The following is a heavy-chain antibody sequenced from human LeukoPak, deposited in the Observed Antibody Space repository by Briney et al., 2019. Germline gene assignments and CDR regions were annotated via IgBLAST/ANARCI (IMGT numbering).Heavy chain of an antibody. Sequence: SETLSLTCAVYGGSFSGYYGSWIRQPPGKGLEWIGEINHSGSTNYNPSLKSRVTISVDTSKNQFSLKLSSVTAADTAVYYCARGLGDDFWSGYYNGYYYMDVWGKGTTVTVSS. CDR3: ARGLGDDFWSGYYNGYYYMDV. V-gene: IGHV4-34*01. J-gene: IGHJ6*03. CDR2: INHSGST. CDR1: GGSFSGYY. D-gene: IGHD3-3*01.